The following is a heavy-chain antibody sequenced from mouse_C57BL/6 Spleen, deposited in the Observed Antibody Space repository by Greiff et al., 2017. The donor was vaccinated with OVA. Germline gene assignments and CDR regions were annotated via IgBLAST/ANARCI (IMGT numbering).Heavy chain of an antibody. Sequence: QVQLQQPGAELVKPGASVKMSCKASGYTFTSYWITWVKQRPGQGLEWIGDIYPGSGSTNYNEKFKSKATLTVDTSSSTAYMQLSSLTSEDSAVYYGARGDYYGSSPGSFDVWGTGTTVTVSS. J-gene: IGHJ1*03. V-gene: IGHV1-55*01. CDR3: ARGDYYGSSPGSFDV. D-gene: IGHD1-1*01. CDR1: GYTFTSYW. CDR2: IYPGSGST.